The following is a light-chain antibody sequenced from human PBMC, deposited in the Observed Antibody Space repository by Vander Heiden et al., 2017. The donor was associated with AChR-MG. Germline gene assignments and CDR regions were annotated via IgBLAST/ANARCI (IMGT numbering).Light chain of an antibody. CDR3: QQDDKWPLA. CDR1: QSVFSN. Sequence: EIVMTQSPATLSVSPGERAILSCRASQSVFSNLAWYQQKPGQAPRLLIYAASTRATGVPARLSGSGSGTEFTLTISSLQSEDFAVYYCQQDDKWPLAFGGGTKVEIK. CDR2: AAS. V-gene: IGKV3-15*01. J-gene: IGKJ4*01.